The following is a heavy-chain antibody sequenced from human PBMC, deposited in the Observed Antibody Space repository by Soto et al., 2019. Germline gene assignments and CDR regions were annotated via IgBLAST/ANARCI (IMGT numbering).Heavy chain of an antibody. D-gene: IGHD3-10*01. Sequence: QSGGSLRLSCAASGFTFSNYAMSWVRQAPGKGLDWVSTISSSGSNTYYADSVKGRFSISRDNSKNTVYLEMKNLRAEDTAVYYCAKERLARGIDYWGQGTLVTVSS. CDR1: GFTFSNYA. V-gene: IGHV3-23*01. CDR2: ISSSGSNT. CDR3: AKERLARGIDY. J-gene: IGHJ4*02.